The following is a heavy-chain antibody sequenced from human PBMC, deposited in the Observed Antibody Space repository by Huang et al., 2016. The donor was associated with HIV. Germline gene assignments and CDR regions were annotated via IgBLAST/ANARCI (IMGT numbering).Heavy chain of an antibody. J-gene: IGHJ4*02. CDR3: ARDGLRGRLRTRSLDY. V-gene: IGHV3-48*01. Sequence: EVQLVESGGDLVQPGGSLRLSGAASGFIFNIYSMNWVRQAPWRGLEWVSYISSGSTTIYYADSVKGRFTISRDNAKNSLYLQMNSLRAEDTAVYYCARDGLRGRLRTRSLDYWGQGTLVTVSS. D-gene: IGHD3-10*01. CDR2: ISSGSTTI. CDR1: GFIFNIYS.